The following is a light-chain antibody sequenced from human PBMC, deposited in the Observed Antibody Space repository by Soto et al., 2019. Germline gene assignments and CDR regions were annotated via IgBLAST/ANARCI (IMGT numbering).Light chain of an antibody. CDR2: ATS. J-gene: IGKJ4*01. V-gene: IGKV1-39*01. CDR1: QNTDNY. CDR3: QESYNSPAVS. Sequence: DIQMTPSPSSLSVSLGDRATITCRARQNTDNYLNWYQHKPGKAPKLLIYATSTLQSGVPARFSGSGSGTEFTLTISTLQSEDFATYFCQESYNSPAVSFGGGTKVDIK.